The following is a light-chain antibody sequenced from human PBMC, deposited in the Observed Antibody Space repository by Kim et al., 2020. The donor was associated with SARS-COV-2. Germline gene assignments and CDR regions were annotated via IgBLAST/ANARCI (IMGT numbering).Light chain of an antibody. CDR1: SSDVGSYNR. CDR2: EVS. CDR3: SSYTSSSTLI. Sequence: QSALTQPPSVSGSPGQSVTISCTGTSSDVGSYNRVSWYQQPPGTAPKLIIYEVSDRPSGVPHRFSGSKSGNTASLTISWLQTEDEADYYCSSYTSSSTLIFGGGTKVT. V-gene: IGLV2-18*02. J-gene: IGLJ2*01.